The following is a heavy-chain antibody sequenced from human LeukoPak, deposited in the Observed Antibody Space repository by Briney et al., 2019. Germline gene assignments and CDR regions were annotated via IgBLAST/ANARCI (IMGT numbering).Heavy chain of an antibody. V-gene: IGHV3-48*03. J-gene: IGHJ4*02. D-gene: IGHD3-22*01. CDR2: IDGTGDST. Sequence: GGSLRLSCAASGFTINNYVMTWVRQAPGKGLEWVSYIDGTGDSTNYADSVKGRFTISRDNAKNSLYLEMNSLRAEDTALYFCAREITYQHSSAYDYWGQGTRVTVSS. CDR3: AREITYQHSSAYDY. CDR1: GFTINNYV.